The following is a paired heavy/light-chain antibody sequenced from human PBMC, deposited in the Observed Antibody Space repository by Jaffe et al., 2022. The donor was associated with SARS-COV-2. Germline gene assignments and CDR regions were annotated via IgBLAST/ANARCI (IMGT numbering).Light chain of an antibody. V-gene: IGKV1D-8*01. J-gene: IGKJ4*01. CDR2: AAS. CDR1: QGISSY. Sequence: VIWMTQSPSLLSASTGDRVTISCRMSQGISSYLAWYQQKPGKAPELLIYAASTLQSGVPSRFSGSGSGTDFTLTISCLQSEDFATYYCQQYYSFPPTFGGGTKVEIK. CDR3: QQYYSFPPT.
Heavy chain of an antibody. J-gene: IGHJ5*02. CDR2: IYYSGST. CDR1: GGSISSSSYY. V-gene: IGHV4-39*01. CDR3: ATYSGYDLEGARNWFDP. D-gene: IGHD5-12*01. Sequence: QLQLQESGPGLVKPSETLSLTCTVSGGSISSSSYYWGWIRQPPGKGLEWIGSIYYSGSTYYNPSLKSRVTISVDTSKNQFSLKLSSVTAADTAVYYCATYSGYDLEGARNWFDPWGQGTLVTVSS.